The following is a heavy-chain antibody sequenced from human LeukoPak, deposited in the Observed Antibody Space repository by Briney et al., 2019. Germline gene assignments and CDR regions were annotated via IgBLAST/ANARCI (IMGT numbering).Heavy chain of an antibody. CDR2: ISYTGST. J-gene: IGHJ4*02. V-gene: IGHV4-59*01. CDR1: GGSISSYY. D-gene: IGHD6-19*01. CDR3: ARAFSSGWYPYSIGGLWFDY. Sequence: SETLSLTCTVSGGSISSYYWSWTRQPPGKGLEWIGNISYTGSTNYNPSLKSRVTISVDTSKNQFSLKLSSVSAADTAVYYCARAFSSGWYPYSIGGLWFDYWGQGTLVTVSS.